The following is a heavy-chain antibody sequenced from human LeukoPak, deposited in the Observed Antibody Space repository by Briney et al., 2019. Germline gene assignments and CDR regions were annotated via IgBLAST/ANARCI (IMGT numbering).Heavy chain of an antibody. J-gene: IGHJ4*02. D-gene: IGHD6-19*01. Sequence: SETLSLTCTVSGGSISSYYWSWIRQTAGKGLEWIGRIYTSGSTNYNPSLKSRVTMSVDTSKNQFSLKLSSVTAADTAVYYCARDPYSSDWYDYWGQGTLVTVSS. CDR2: IYTSGST. V-gene: IGHV4-4*07. CDR3: ARDPYSSDWYDY. CDR1: GGSISSYY.